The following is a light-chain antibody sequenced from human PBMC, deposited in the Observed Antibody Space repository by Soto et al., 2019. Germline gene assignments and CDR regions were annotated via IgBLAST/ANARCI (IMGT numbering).Light chain of an antibody. Sequence: EIVLTQSPATLSLSPGERATLSCRASQSVSRYLAWYQQKPGQAPRLLIYDASNRATGIPARFSGSGSGTDFTLTIRSLEPEDFAVYYCQQRSNWPPMYTFGQFTQLEI. J-gene: IGKJ2*01. CDR3: QQRSNWPPMYT. CDR2: DAS. CDR1: QSVSRY. V-gene: IGKV3-11*01.